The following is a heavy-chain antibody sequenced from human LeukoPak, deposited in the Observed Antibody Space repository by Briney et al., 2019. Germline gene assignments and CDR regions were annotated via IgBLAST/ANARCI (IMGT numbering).Heavy chain of an antibody. D-gene: IGHD5-18*01. CDR3: ARDYNYGLDY. J-gene: IGHJ4*02. V-gene: IGHV3-30*04. CDR1: GFSFSSYA. CDR2: ISYDGRDK. Sequence: GGSLRLSCAASGFSFSSYAMYWVRQAPGKGLEGVAFISYDGRDKYYADSVKGRFTFSRDNSKNTVYLQMNSLRAKDTAVYYCARDYNYGLDYWGQGTLVTVSS.